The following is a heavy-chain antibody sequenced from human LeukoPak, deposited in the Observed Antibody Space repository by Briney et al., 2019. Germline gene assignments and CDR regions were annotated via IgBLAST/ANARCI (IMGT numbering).Heavy chain of an antibody. CDR2: IKQDGSEK. D-gene: IGHD5-12*01. CDR3: ARDSTSGYDRYFDY. J-gene: IGHJ4*02. Sequence: PGGSLRLSCAASGFTFSSYWMSWVRQAPGKGLEWVANIKQDGSEKYYVDSVKGRFTISRDNSKNTLYLQMNSLRAEDTAVYYCARDSTSGYDRYFDYWGQGTLVTVSS. V-gene: IGHV3-7*01. CDR1: GFTFSSYW.